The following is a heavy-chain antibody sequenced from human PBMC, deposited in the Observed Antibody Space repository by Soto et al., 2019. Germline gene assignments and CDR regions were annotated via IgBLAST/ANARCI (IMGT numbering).Heavy chain of an antibody. V-gene: IGHV3-73*02. CDR3: IRRSQDDSSGYFDD. D-gene: IGHD3-22*01. J-gene: IGHJ4*02. CDR1: GFTFSGSA. Sequence: EVQLVESGGGLVQPGGSLKLSCAASGFTFSGSAMHWVRQASGKGLEWVGRIRSKPNTYATGYAASVKGRFTISRDDSKNTVYLQMNSLQIEDTAVYYCIRRSQDDSSGYFDDWGQGTLVTVSS. CDR2: IRSKPNTYAT.